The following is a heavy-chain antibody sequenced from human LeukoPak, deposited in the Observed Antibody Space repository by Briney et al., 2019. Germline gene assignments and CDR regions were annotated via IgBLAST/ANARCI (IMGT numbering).Heavy chain of an antibody. Sequence: VASVKVSCKASGYTFTSYDINWVRQATGQGLEWMGWMNPNSGNTGYAQKFQGRVTMTRNTSISTAYMGLSSLRSEDTAVYYCARGRTKYSYGTGGYWGQGTLVTVSS. CDR1: GYTFTSYD. J-gene: IGHJ4*02. CDR3: ARGRTKYSYGTGGY. D-gene: IGHD5-18*01. CDR2: MNPNSGNT. V-gene: IGHV1-8*01.